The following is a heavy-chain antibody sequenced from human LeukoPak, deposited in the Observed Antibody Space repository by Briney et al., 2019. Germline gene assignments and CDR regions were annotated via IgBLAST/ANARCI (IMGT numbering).Heavy chain of an antibody. CDR3: AKDLSSSWYSYYYYGMDV. CDR2: ISYDGSNK. CDR1: GFTFSSYG. D-gene: IGHD6-13*01. V-gene: IGHV3-30*18. Sequence: PGGSLRLSCAASGFTFSSYGMHWVRQAPGKGLEWVAVISYDGSNKYYADSVKGRFTISRDNSKNTLYLQMNSLRAEDTAVYYCAKDLSSSWYSYYYYGMDVWGQGTTVTVSS. J-gene: IGHJ6*02.